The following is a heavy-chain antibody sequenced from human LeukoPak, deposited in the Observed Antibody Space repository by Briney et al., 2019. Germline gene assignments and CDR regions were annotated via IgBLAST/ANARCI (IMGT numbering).Heavy chain of an antibody. D-gene: IGHD3-16*02. V-gene: IGHV4-59*01. Sequence: SETLSLTCTVSGGSISSYYWSWIRQPPGKGLEWIGYIYYSGSTNYNPSLRSRVTMAVDTSKNQFPLRLSSVTAADTAVYYCARGYDYVWGSHRALGYWGQGTLVTVSS. J-gene: IGHJ4*02. CDR3: ARGYDYVWGSHRALGY. CDR1: GGSISSYY. CDR2: IYYSGST.